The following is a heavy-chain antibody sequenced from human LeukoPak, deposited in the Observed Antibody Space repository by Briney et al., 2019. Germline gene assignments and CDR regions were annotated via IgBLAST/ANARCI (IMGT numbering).Heavy chain of an antibody. Sequence: GGSLRLSCAASGFTFSSYAMSWVRQAPGKGLEGVSAISGSGDSTYYADSVKGRFTISRDNSKNTLYLQKKSLTAEDTAVYYCAKRHYDFWTGYQNQMYYFDYWGQGTLVTVSS. CDR1: GFTFSSYA. CDR2: ISGSGDST. D-gene: IGHD3/OR15-3a*01. CDR3: AKRHYDFWTGYQNQMYYFDY. J-gene: IGHJ4*02. V-gene: IGHV3-23*01.